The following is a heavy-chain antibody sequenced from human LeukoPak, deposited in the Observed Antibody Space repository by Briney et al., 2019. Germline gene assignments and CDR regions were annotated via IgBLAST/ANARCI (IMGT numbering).Heavy chain of an antibody. CDR2: ISAYNGNT. V-gene: IGHV1-18*01. J-gene: IGHJ3*02. D-gene: IGHD5-12*01. CDR3: ARDLPATRATITAFDI. CDR1: GYTFTSYG. Sequence: ASVKVSCKASGYTFTSYGISWVRQAPGQGLEWMGWISAYNGNTNYAQKLQGRVTMTTDTSTSTAYMELRSLRSDDTAVYYCARDLPATRATITAFDIWGQGTMATVSS.